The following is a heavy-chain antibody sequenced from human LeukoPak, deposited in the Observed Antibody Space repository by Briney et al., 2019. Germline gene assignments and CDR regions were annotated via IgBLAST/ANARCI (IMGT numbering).Heavy chain of an antibody. CDR3: ARGQRVYGGNYAYYYYMDV. CDR2: IYTSGST. J-gene: IGHJ6*03. CDR1: GGSISSGSYY. Sequence: PSETLSLTCTVSGGSISSGSYYWSWIRQPAGKGLEWIGRIYTSGSTNYNPSLKSRVTISVDTSKNQFSLKLSSVTAADTAVYYCARGQRVYGGNYAYYYYMDVWGKGTTVTVSS. D-gene: IGHD4-23*01. V-gene: IGHV4-61*02.